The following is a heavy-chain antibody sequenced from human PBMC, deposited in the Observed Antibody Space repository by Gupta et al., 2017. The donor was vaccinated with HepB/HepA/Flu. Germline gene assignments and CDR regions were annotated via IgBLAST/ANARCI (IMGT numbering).Heavy chain of an antibody. J-gene: IGHJ4*02. CDR3: ARAEGKTYYDFWSAPPDY. CDR1: GYTFTGYY. V-gene: IGHV1-2*02. CDR2: INPNSGGT. D-gene: IGHD3-3*01. Sequence: QVQLVQSGAEVKKPGASVKVSCKASGYTFTGYYMHWVRQAPGQGLEWMGWINPNSGGTNYAQKFQGRVTMTRDTSISTAYMELSRLRSDDTAVYYCARAEGKTYYDFWSAPPDYWGQGTLVTVSS.